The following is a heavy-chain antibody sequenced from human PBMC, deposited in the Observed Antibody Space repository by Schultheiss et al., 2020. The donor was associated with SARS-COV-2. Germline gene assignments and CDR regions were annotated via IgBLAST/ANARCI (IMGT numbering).Heavy chain of an antibody. J-gene: IGHJ4*02. D-gene: IGHD3-22*01. CDR3: ARGGADYDSSGYLDY. CDR1: GGSISSGGYY. CDR2: IYYSGST. Sequence: SETLSLTCTVSGGSISSGGYYWSWIRQHPGKGLEWIGYIYYSGSTYYNPSLKSRVTISVDTSKNQFSLKLSSVTAADTAVYYCARGGADYDSSGYLDYWGQGTLVTVSS. V-gene: IGHV4-31*03.